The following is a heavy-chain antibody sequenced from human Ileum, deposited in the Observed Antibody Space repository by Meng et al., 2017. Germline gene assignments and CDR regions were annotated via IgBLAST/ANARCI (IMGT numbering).Heavy chain of an antibody. CDR2: INPDGSFS. V-gene: IGHV3-74*01. CDR1: GFTFSSNW. CDR3: ARDWFFDY. Sequence: EPLVEAGGGLAQPGGALRHSCSASGFTFSSNWMHWVRQTPGKGLVWVSRINPDGSFSNNADSVKGRFTVSRDNAKNTLYLQMNSLRAEDTAVYYCARDWFFDYWGQGTLVTAPQ. D-gene: IGHD3-10*01. J-gene: IGHJ4*02.